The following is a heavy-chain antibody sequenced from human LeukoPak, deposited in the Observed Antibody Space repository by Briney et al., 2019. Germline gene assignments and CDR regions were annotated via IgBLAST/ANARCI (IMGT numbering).Heavy chain of an antibody. CDR3: AGSRATYAFDI. D-gene: IGHD5-12*01. Sequence: GGSLRLSCTASGFTFSGYSMNWVRQAPGKGLEWVSYISSSGGTIYYADSVKGQFTISRDNAMNSLYLQMNSLRAEDTAVYYCAGSRATYAFDIWGQGTMVTVSS. J-gene: IGHJ3*02. CDR2: ISSSGGTI. CDR1: GFTFSGYS. V-gene: IGHV3-48*01.